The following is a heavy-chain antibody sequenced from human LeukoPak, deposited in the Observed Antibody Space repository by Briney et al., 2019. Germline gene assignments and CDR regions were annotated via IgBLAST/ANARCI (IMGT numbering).Heavy chain of an antibody. V-gene: IGHV1-18*01. CDR1: GYTFTSYG. D-gene: IGHD2-2*03. Sequence: GASVKVSCKASGYTFTSYGISWVRQAPRQGLEWMGWISAYNGNTNYALKLQGRVTMTTDTSTSTAYMELRSLRSDDTAVYYCAVDIRRNTFGYWGQGTLVTVSS. CDR3: AVDIRRNTFGY. CDR2: ISAYNGNT. J-gene: IGHJ4*02.